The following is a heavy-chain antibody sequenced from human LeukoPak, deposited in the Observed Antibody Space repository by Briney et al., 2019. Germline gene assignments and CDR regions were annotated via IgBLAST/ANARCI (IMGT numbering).Heavy chain of an antibody. Sequence: ASVKVSCKASGYTFTGYYMHWVRQAPGQGLGWMGWINPNSGGTNYAQKFQGRVTMTRDTSISTAYMELSRLRSDDTAVYYCARAEYVVVPAAIGYWGQGTLVTVSS. J-gene: IGHJ4*02. CDR3: ARAEYVVVPAAIGY. V-gene: IGHV1-2*02. CDR2: INPNSGGT. D-gene: IGHD2-2*01. CDR1: GYTFTGYY.